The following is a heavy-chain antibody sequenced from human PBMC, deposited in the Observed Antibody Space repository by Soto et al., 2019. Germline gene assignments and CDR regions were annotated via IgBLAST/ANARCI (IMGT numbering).Heavy chain of an antibody. CDR2: IYYSGST. CDR3: ARDRGGVYATSSYYYGMDV. Sequence: QVQLQESGPGLVKPSQTLSLTCTVSGGSISSGGYYWSWIRQHPGKGLEWIGYIYYSGSTYYNPSLKSRVTISVDTSKNQVSLKLSSVTAADTAVYYCARDRGGVYATSSYYYGMDVWGQGTTVTVSS. V-gene: IGHV4-31*03. D-gene: IGHD2-8*01. CDR1: GGSISSGGYY. J-gene: IGHJ6*02.